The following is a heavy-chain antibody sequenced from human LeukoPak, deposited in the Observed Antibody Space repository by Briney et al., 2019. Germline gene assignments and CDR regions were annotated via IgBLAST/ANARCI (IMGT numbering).Heavy chain of an antibody. CDR1: GYSFTSYW. V-gene: IGHV5-51*01. CDR3: ARGIGHYYGSGSYGGIDY. D-gene: IGHD3-10*01. Sequence: GESLKISCKGSGYSFTSYWIGWVRQMPGKGLEWMGITYPGDSDTRYSPSFQGQVTISADKSISTAYLQWSSLKASDTAMYYCARGIGHYYGSGSYGGIDYWGQGTLDTVSS. CDR2: TYPGDSDT. J-gene: IGHJ4*02.